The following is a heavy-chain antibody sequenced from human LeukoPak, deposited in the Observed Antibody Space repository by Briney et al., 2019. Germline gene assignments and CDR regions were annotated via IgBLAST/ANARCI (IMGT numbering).Heavy chain of an antibody. V-gene: IGHV4-39*07. D-gene: IGHD6-6*01. CDR2: IYYSGST. CDR1: GGSISSSSYY. Sequence: SETLSLTCTVSGGSISSSSYYWGWIRQPPGKGLEWIGSIYYSGSTYYNPSLKSRVTISVDTSKNQFSLKLSSVTAAHTPVYYFARDLSLYSSSYACFDPWGQGTLVAVSS. CDR3: ARDLSLYSSSYACFDP. J-gene: IGHJ5*02.